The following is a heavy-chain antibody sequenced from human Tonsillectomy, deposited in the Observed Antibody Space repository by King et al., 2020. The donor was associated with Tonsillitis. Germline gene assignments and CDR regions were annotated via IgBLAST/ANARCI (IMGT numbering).Heavy chain of an antibody. Sequence: VQLVESGGGLVQPGGSLRLSCAASGFTFSSYWMHWVRQAPGKGLVWVSRINSDGSSTSYADSVKGRFTISRDNAKNTLYLQMNSLRAEDTAVYYCARGLESGDYCSSTSCPFDPWGQGTLVTVSS. V-gene: IGHV3-74*01. CDR1: GFTFSSYW. D-gene: IGHD2-2*01. J-gene: IGHJ5*02. CDR2: INSDGSST. CDR3: ARGLESGDYCSSTSCPFDP.